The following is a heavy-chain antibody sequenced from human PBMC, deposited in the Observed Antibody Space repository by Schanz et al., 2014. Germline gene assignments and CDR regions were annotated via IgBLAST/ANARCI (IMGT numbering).Heavy chain of an antibody. CDR1: GFTFSSYA. V-gene: IGHV3-30-3*01. J-gene: IGHJ6*03. Sequence: QGQLVESGGGVVQPGRSLRLSCAASGFTFSSYAMHWVRQAPGKGLEWVAVMSYDGSNKYYADSVKGRFTISRDTPKNTLYVQMNSLRADDTAVYYCARPSDSSWYMDVWGKGTTGTVSS. D-gene: IGHD2-21*02. CDR2: MSYDGSNK. CDR3: ARPSDSSWYMDV.